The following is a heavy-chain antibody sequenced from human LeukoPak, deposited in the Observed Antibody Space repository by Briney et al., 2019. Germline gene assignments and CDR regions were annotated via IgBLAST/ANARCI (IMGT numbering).Heavy chain of an antibody. D-gene: IGHD6-13*01. J-gene: IGHJ4*02. V-gene: IGHV3-23*01. Sequence: GGSLRLSCAASGFTFGTYAMSWVRQAPGKGLEWVSSISGSGGSTYYADSVKGRFTISRDNSKNTLYLQMNSLRAEDTAVYYCAKWADSGYSSSWYSERCYFDYWGQGTLVAVSS. CDR1: GFTFGTYA. CDR3: AKWADSGYSSSWYSERCYFDY. CDR2: ISGSGGST.